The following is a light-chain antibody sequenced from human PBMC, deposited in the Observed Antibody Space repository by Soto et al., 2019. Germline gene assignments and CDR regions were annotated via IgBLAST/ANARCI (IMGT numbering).Light chain of an antibody. CDR3: QQYSSSIT. CDR1: QSVSSSY. V-gene: IGKV3-20*01. CDR2: GAS. Sequence: EIVWTQSPGTLSLSPGERVTLSCRASQSVSSSYLAWYQQKPGQAPRVLIYGASSRATGIPDRFSGSGSGTDFTLTISRLEPEDFAVYYCQQYSSSITFGQGTRLEIK. J-gene: IGKJ5*01.